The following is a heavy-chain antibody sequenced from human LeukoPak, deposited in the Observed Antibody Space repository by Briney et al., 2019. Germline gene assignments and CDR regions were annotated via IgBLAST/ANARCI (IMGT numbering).Heavy chain of an antibody. J-gene: IGHJ4*02. CDR2: ISGSGGST. CDR3: AKTRGWPYYFDN. V-gene: IGHV3-23*01. CDR1: GFTFSTYA. Sequence: GGSLRLSCAASGFTFSTYAMSWVRLAPGKGLEWVSAISGSGGSTYSADSVKGRFTISRDNSKNTLYLQMNSLKAEDTAVYYCAKTRGWPYYFDNWGQGTLVTVSS. D-gene: IGHD6-19*01.